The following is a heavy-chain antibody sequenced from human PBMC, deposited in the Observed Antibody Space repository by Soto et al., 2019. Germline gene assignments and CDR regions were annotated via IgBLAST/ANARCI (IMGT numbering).Heavy chain of an antibody. CDR2: ISSGIRNK. CDR1: GFTFSSYI. D-gene: IGHD3-3*01. J-gene: IGHJ4*02. Sequence: GGSLRLSCAASGFTFSSYIMHWVRQAPGKGLEWVSVISSGIRNKYYADSVKGQFTISRDNSENSLYLQMDSLRVEDTAVYYCATEAIFGVVREYYFDYWGQGTLVTVSS. CDR3: ATEAIFGVVREYYFDY. V-gene: IGHV3-21*01.